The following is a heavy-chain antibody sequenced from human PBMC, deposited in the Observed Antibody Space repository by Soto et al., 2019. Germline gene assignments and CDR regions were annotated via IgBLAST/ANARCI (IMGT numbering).Heavy chain of an antibody. CDR2: IYYSGST. CDR3: ARAILREWLRLAGRFDY. J-gene: IGHJ4*02. CDR1: GGSISSSSYY. D-gene: IGHD5-12*01. V-gene: IGHV4-39*01. Sequence: SETLSLTCTVSGGSISSSSYYWGWIRQPPGKGLEWIGSIYYSGSTYYNPSLKSRVTISVDTSKNQFSLKLSSVTAADTAVYYCARAILREWLRLAGRFDYWGQGTLVTVSS.